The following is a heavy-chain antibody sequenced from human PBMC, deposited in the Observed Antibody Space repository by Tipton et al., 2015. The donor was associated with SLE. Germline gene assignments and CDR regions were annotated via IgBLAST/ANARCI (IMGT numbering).Heavy chain of an antibody. CDR2: INPNSGGT. Sequence: QSGAEVKKPGASVKVSCKASGYTFTGYYMHWVRQAPGQGLEWMGWINPNSGGTNYAQKFQGRVTMIRDTSISTAYMELSRLRSDDTAVYYCARVARRIAARPDSEYFQHWGQGTLVTVSS. V-gene: IGHV1-2*02. D-gene: IGHD6-6*01. CDR1: GYTFTGYY. CDR3: ARVARRIAARPDSEYFQH. J-gene: IGHJ1*01.